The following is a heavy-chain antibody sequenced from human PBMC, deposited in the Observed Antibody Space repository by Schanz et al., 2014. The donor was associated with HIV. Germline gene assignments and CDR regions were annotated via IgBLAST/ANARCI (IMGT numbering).Heavy chain of an antibody. CDR3: ARGSARPDYYYYAMDV. J-gene: IGHJ6*02. Sequence: VQLVESGGGLVQPGGSLRLSCAASGFMFSDHYMDWVRQAPGKGLEWVAVIWFDGSNKYYSDSVKGRFTISRDNSKNALFLQMNSLRAEDTAVYYCARGSARPDYYYYAMDVWGQGTTVTVS. CDR1: GFMFSDHY. V-gene: IGHV3-33*08. CDR2: IWFDGSNK. D-gene: IGHD6-6*01.